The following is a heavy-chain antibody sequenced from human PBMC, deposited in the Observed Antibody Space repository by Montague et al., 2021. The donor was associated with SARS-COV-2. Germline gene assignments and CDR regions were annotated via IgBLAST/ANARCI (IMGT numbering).Heavy chain of an antibody. CDR2: IYYSGSA. CDR3: ARGIFTIPFIPAHYYMDV. V-gene: IGHV4-59*01. Sequence: SETLSLTCTVSGGSISSYYWSWIRQPPGKGLEWIGYIYYSGSANYNPSPKSRVTISVDTSTNQFSLKLSSVTAADTAVYYCARGIFTIPFIPAHYYMDVWGKGTTVTVSS. J-gene: IGHJ6*03. D-gene: IGHD3-3*01. CDR1: GGSISSYY.